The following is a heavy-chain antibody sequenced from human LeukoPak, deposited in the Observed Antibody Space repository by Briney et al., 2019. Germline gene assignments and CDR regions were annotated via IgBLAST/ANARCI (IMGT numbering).Heavy chain of an antibody. J-gene: IGHJ6*03. CDR1: GYTFTSYY. CDR2: INPTGGST. V-gene: IGHV1-46*01. Sequence: ASVKVSCKAFGYTFTSYYMHWVRQAPGEGLEWMGIINPTGGSTSYAQKFQDRVTITADKSTSTAYMELSSLRSEDTAVYYCARVVGLTGYSSSWYSGYYYYMDVWGKGTTVTVSS. D-gene: IGHD6-13*01. CDR3: ARVVGLTGYSSSWYSGYYYYMDV.